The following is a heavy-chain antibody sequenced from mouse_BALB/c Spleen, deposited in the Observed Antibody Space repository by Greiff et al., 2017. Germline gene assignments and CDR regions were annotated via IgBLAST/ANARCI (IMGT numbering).Heavy chain of an antibody. Sequence: EVMLVESGGGLVQPGGSRNLPCAASGFPFSSFGMHWVRQAPEKGLEWVAYISSGSSTIYYADTVKGRFTISRDNPKNTLFLQMTSLRSEDTAMYYCARDYGSRSFAYWGQGTLVTVSA. J-gene: IGHJ3*01. CDR3: ARDYGSRSFAY. CDR1: GFPFSSFG. V-gene: IGHV5-17*02. CDR2: ISSGSSTI. D-gene: IGHD1-1*01.